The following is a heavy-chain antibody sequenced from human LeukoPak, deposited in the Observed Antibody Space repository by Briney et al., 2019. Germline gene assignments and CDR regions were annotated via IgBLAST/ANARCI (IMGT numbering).Heavy chain of an antibody. CDR1: GGSISSCY. CDR3: ARETHYYDSSGYLGY. CDR2: IYYSGST. Sequence: SETLSLTCTVSGGSISSCYWSWIRQPPGKGLEWIGNIYYSGSTNYNPSLKSRVTISVDTSKNQFYLKLNSVTAADTAVYYCARETHYYDSSGYLGYWGQGTLVTVSS. J-gene: IGHJ4*02. V-gene: IGHV4-59*12. D-gene: IGHD3-22*01.